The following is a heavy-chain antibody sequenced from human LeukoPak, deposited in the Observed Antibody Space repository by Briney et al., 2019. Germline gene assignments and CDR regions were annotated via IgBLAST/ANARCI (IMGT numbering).Heavy chain of an antibody. D-gene: IGHD1-26*01. J-gene: IGHJ6*03. CDR2: ITTSGTYI. Sequence: GGSLRLSCATSGFTFNNYNMNWVRQAPGRALEWVSSITTSGTYIFYADSVKGRFTISRDNAKNSLYLQMNSLGPEDTAVYYCARDPYSGNYGDYYYYYMDVWGKGTTVTISS. CDR1: GFTFNNYN. V-gene: IGHV3-21*01. CDR3: ARDPYSGNYGDYYYYYMDV.